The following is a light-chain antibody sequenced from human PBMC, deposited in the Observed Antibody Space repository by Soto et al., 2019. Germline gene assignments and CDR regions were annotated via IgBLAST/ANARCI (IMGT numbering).Light chain of an antibody. CDR3: QQYGSSYPWT. J-gene: IGKJ1*01. V-gene: IGKV3-20*01. Sequence: EIVLTQSPGTLSLSPGERATLSCRASQSVSSSYLAWYQQKPGQAPSLLIYGASSRATGIPDRFSGSGSGTDFTLTISRLEPEDFAVYYCQQYGSSYPWTFGQGTKVDIK. CDR1: QSVSSSY. CDR2: GAS.